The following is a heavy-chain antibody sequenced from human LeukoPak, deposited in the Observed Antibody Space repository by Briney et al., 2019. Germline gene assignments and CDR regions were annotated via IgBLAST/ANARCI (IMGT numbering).Heavy chain of an antibody. CDR3: AKDRSWGYSSGDFDY. D-gene: IGHD6-19*01. Sequence: GGSLRLSCAASGFTFDDYAMHWVRQAPGKGLEWVSGISWNSGSIGYADSVEGRFTISRDNAKNSLYLQMNSLRAEDTALYYCAKDRSWGYSSGDFDYWGQGTLVTVSS. V-gene: IGHV3-9*01. CDR1: GFTFDDYA. CDR2: ISWNSGSI. J-gene: IGHJ4*02.